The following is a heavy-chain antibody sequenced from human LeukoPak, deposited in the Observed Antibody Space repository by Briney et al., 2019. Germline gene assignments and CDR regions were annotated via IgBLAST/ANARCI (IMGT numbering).Heavy chain of an antibody. V-gene: IGHV1-2*02. CDR2: IKPNSGVT. CDR1: GYTFATYF. J-gene: IGHJ4*02. CDR3: ARPTYCGSNCYFNFDY. Sequence: ASVKVSCKTSGYTFATYFMLWVRQAPGQGLEWMGYIKPNSGVTNYAQKFRGRVTMTWDTSISTAYIELSGLTSDDTAIYYCARPTYCGSNCYFNFDYWGQGTLFTVSS. D-gene: IGHD2-21*02.